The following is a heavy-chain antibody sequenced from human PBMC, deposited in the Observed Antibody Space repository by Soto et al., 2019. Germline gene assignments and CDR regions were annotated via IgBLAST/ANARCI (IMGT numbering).Heavy chain of an antibody. Sequence: QVQLVQSGAEVKKPGSSVKVSCKASGGTFSSYAISWVRQAPGQGLEWMGGIIPIFGTANYAQKFQGRVTITADESTSTAYMELSSLRSEDTAVYYCARDRVVVVPAAITGGNWFDPRGQGTLVTVSS. D-gene: IGHD2-2*01. V-gene: IGHV1-69*01. CDR3: ARDRVVVVPAAITGGNWFDP. J-gene: IGHJ5*02. CDR1: GGTFSSYA. CDR2: IIPIFGTA.